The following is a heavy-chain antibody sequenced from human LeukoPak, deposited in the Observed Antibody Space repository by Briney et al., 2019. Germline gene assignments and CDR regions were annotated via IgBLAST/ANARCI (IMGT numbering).Heavy chain of an antibody. CDR3: ARDQGQYYYGSGSYLGNWFDP. D-gene: IGHD3-10*01. J-gene: IGHJ5*02. CDR1: GFTVSSNY. V-gene: IGHV3-66*01. CDR2: IYSGGST. Sequence: GGSLRLSCAASGFTVSSNYMSWVRQAPGKGLEWVSVIYSGGSTYYADSVKGRFTISRDNSKNTLYLQMNSLRAEDTAVYYCARDQGQYYYGSGSYLGNWFDPWGQGTLVTVSS.